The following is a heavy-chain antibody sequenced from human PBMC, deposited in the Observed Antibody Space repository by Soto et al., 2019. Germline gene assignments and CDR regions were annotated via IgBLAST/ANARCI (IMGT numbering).Heavy chain of an antibody. CDR3: AAEVEYSSSSYYYYGMDV. J-gene: IGHJ6*02. V-gene: IGHV1-58*01. Sequence: SVKVSCKASGFTFTSSAVQWVRQARGQRLEWIGWIVVGSGNTNYAQKFQERVTVTRDMSTSTAYMELSSLRSEDTAVYYCAAEVEYSSSSYYYYGMDVWGQGTTVTVSS. CDR2: IVVGSGNT. D-gene: IGHD6-6*01. CDR1: GFTFTSSA.